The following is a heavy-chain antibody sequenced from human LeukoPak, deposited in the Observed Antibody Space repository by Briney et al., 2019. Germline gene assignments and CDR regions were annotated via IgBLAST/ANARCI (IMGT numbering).Heavy chain of an antibody. D-gene: IGHD3-22*01. V-gene: IGHV4-34*01. J-gene: IGHJ4*02. Sequence: SETLSLTCAVYGGSFSGYYWSWIRQPPGEGLEWIGEINHSGSTNYNPSLKSRVTISVDTSKNQFSLKLSSVTAADTAVYYCARDSSPDYWGQGTLVTVSS. CDR2: INHSGST. CDR3: ARDSSPDY. CDR1: GGSFSGYY.